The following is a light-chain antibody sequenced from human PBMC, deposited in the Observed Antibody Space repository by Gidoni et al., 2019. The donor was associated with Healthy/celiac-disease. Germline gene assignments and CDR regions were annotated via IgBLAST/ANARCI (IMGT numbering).Light chain of an antibody. V-gene: IGKV3-20*01. CDR3: QQYGSSPRFT. J-gene: IGKJ3*01. CDR2: GAS. CDR1: QSVSSSY. Sequence: DIVLTQSPGTLSLSPGERATLSCRPSQSVSSSYLAWYQQKPGQAPRLLIYGASSRATGIPDRFSGSGSGTDFTLTISRLEPEDFAVYYCQQYGSSPRFTFGPGTKVDIK.